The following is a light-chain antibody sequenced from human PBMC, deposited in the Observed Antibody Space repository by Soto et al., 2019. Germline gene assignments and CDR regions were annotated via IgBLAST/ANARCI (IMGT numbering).Light chain of an antibody. J-gene: IGLJ1*01. CDR3: SSYTSSSTLV. CDR2: EVT. V-gene: IGLV2-14*01. Sequence: QSALTQPASVSGSPGQSITISCTGTSSDVGGYNYVSWYQQYPGKVPKLMIYEVTNRPSGVSSRFSGSKSGDTASLTISGLQPEDEAEYYCSSYTSSSTLVFGTGTKVTVL. CDR1: SSDVGGYNY.